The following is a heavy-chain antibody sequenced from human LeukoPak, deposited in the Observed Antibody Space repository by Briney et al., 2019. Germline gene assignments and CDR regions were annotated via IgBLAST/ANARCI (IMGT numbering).Heavy chain of an antibody. Sequence: SETLSLTCAVYGGSFSGYYWSWIRQPPGKGLEWIGEINHSGSTYYNPSLKSRVTISVDTSKNQFSLKLSSVTAADTAVYYCARRQRSKRGAALIDYWGQGTLVTVSS. D-gene: IGHD1-26*01. CDR2: INHSGST. J-gene: IGHJ4*02. V-gene: IGHV4-34*01. CDR3: ARRQRSKRGAALIDY. CDR1: GGSFSGYY.